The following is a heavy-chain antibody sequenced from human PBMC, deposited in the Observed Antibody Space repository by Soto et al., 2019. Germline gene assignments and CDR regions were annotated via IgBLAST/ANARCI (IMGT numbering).Heavy chain of an antibody. CDR1: GFTFSSYA. CDR2: IGESGTTT. V-gene: IGHV3-23*01. J-gene: IGHJ6*02. D-gene: IGHD2-2*01. CDR3: ARYIPGVRYYGMDV. Sequence: EVQLLESGGGLVQPGGSLRLSCAASGFTFSSYAMKWVRQAPGKGLEWVSLIGESGTTTYYAYSVKGRFTISRDNSGNTLFLEMYSLRAEDRAVYYCARYIPGVRYYGMDVWGQGTTVTVSS.